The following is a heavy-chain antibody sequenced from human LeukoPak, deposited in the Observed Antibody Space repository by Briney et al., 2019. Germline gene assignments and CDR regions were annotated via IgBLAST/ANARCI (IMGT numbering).Heavy chain of an antibody. Sequence: ASVKVSCKASGYTFTSYGISWVRQAPGQGLEWMGWISAYNGNTNYAQKLQGRVTMTEDTSTDTAYMELSSLRSEDTAVYYCATWYSGSYYGNDYWGQGTLVTVSS. CDR2: ISAYNGNT. V-gene: IGHV1-18*01. CDR3: ATWYSGSYYGNDY. CDR1: GYTFTSYG. D-gene: IGHD1-26*01. J-gene: IGHJ4*02.